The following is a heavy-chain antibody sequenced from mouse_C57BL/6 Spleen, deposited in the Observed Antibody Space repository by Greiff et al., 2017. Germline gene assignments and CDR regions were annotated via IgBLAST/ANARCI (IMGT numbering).Heavy chain of an antibody. CDR1: GYSITSGYY. CDR2: ISYDGSN. CDR3: ARERDYDAMDY. J-gene: IGHJ4*01. Sequence: EVQLVESGPGLVKPSQSLSLTCSVTGYSITSGYYWNWIRQFPGNKLEWMGYISYDGSNNYNPSLKNRISITRDTSKNQFFLKLNSVTTEDTATYYCARERDYDAMDYWGQGTSVTVSS. V-gene: IGHV3-6*01. D-gene: IGHD3-3*01.